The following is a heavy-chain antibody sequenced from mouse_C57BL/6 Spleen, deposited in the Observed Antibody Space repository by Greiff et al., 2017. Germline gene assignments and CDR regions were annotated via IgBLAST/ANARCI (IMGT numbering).Heavy chain of an antibody. J-gene: IGHJ4*01. Sequence: VQLQQSGPELVKPGASVKISCKASGYTFTDYYMNWVKQSHGKSLEWIGDINPNNGGTSYNQKFKGKATLTVDKSSSTAYMELRSLTSEDSAVXYCARRTTVVSHYYAMDYWGQGTSVTVSS. V-gene: IGHV1-26*01. D-gene: IGHD1-1*01. CDR2: INPNNGGT. CDR1: GYTFTDYY. CDR3: ARRTTVVSHYYAMDY.